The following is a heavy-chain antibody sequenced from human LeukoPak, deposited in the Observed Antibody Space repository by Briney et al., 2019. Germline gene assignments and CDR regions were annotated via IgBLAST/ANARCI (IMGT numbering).Heavy chain of an antibody. V-gene: IGHV3-23*01. J-gene: IGHJ4*02. CDR3: AKDPMTSVTTTAY. CDR2: ISDTGDST. CDR1: GFTFSSYA. Sequence: GGSLRLSCTASGFTFSSYAMSWVRQAPGKGLEWVSSISDTGDSTYYADSVKGRFTISRDNSKNTLYLQMNSLRAEDTAVYYCAKDPMTSVTTTAYWGQGTLVTVSS. D-gene: IGHD4-17*01.